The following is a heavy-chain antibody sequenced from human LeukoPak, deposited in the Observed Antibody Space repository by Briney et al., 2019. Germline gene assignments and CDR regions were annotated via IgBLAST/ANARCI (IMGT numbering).Heavy chain of an antibody. CDR1: GFTFSSYA. CDR2: ISYDGSNK. V-gene: IGHV3-30*04. D-gene: IGHD1-1*01. CDR3: AKNTTHSSPGFDP. Sequence: GGSLRLSCAASGFTFSSYAMHWVRQAPGKGLEWVAVISYDGSNKYYADSVKGRFTISRDSSKNTLYLQMNSLRAEDTAIYYCAKNTTHSSPGFDPWGQGTLVTVSS. J-gene: IGHJ5*02.